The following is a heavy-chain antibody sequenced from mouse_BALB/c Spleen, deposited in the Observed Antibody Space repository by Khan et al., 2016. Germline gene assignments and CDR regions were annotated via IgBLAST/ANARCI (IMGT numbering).Heavy chain of an antibody. V-gene: IGHV6-6*01. Sequence: EVKLEESGGGLVQPGGSMKLSCAVSGFTFSDAWMDWVRQSPEKGLEWVAEIRSRAYNHAIYYAESVKGRFSISRDDSRNSVYLQIINLRPEETGIYYCPYDCYSSYAMHYWGHGTSVTVSS. CDR3: PYDCYSSYAMHY. CDR1: GFTFSDAW. J-gene: IGHJ4*01. D-gene: IGHD2-3*01. CDR2: IRSRAYNHAI.